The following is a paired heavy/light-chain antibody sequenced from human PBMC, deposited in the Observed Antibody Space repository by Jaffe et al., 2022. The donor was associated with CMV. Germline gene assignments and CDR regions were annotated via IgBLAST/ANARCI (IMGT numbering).Heavy chain of an antibody. CDR2: ISSSSSYI. CDR3: ARVFDSSGWYIQSAMTYYMDV. J-gene: IGHJ6*03. Sequence: EVQLVESGGGLVKPGGSLRLSCAASGFTFSSYSMNWVRQAPGKGLEWVSSISSSSSYIYYADSVKGRFTISRDNAKNSLYLQMNSLRAEDTAVYYCARVFDSSGWYIQSAMTYYMDVWGKGTTVTVSS. CDR1: GFTFSSYS. D-gene: IGHD6-19*01. V-gene: IGHV3-21*01.
Light chain of an antibody. CDR2: AAS. CDR3: QQSYSTAIT. CDR1: QSISSY. Sequence: DIQMTQSPSSLSASVGDRVTITCRASQSISSYLNWYQQKPGKAPKLLIYAASSLQSGVPSRFSGSGSGTDFTLTISSLQPEDFATYYCQQSYSTAITFGQGTRLEIK. J-gene: IGKJ5*01. V-gene: IGKV1-39*01.